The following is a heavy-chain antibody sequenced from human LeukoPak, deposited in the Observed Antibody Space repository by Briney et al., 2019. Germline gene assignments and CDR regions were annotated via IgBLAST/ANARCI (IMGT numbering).Heavy chain of an antibody. CDR2: IKPRDGRT. CDR1: GYTFTSYY. CDR3: ARATATGYSHGYGY. J-gene: IGHJ4*02. V-gene: IGHV1-46*01. D-gene: IGHD5-12*01. Sequence: GAPVKVSCKASGYTFTSYYMYWVRQAPGQGLQWMGIIKPRDGRTIYAQKFQGRVTMTRDTSTSTVYMELSSLRSEDTAVYYCARATATGYSHGYGYWGQGTLVTVSS.